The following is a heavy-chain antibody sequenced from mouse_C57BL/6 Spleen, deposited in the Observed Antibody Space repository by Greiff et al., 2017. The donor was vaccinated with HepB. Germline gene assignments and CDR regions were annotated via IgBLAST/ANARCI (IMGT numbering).Heavy chain of an antibody. D-gene: IGHD1-1*01. Sequence: VQLQQSGPELVKPGASVKISCKASGYTFTDYYMNWVKQSHGKSLEWIGDINPNNGGTSYNQKFKGKATLTVDKSSSTAYMELRSLTSEDSAVYYCAPYYYGSRGYFDVWGTGTTVTVSS. V-gene: IGHV1-26*01. J-gene: IGHJ1*03. CDR1: GYTFTDYY. CDR3: APYYYGSRGYFDV. CDR2: INPNNGGT.